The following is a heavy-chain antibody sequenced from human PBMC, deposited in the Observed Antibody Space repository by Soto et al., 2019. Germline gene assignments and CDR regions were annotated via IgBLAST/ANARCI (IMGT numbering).Heavy chain of an antibody. CDR3: ARAVDILYYFDY. D-gene: IGHD2-2*03. V-gene: IGHV3-66*01. CDR1: GFIVSSNY. Sequence: GGSLRLSCAASGFIVSSNYMSWVRQAPGKGLEWVSVIYSGGSTYYADSVKGRFTISRDNSKNTLYLQMNSLRTEDTAVYYCARAVDILYYFDYWGQGTLVTVSS. J-gene: IGHJ4*02. CDR2: IYSGGST.